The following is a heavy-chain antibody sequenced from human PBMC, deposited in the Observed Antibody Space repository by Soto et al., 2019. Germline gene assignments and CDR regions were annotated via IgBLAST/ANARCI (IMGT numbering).Heavy chain of an antibody. Sequence: ASVKVSCKASGYTFTSYGISWVRQAPGQGLEWMGWISAYNGNTNYAQKLQGRVTMTTDTSTSTAYMELRSLRSDDTAVYYCARDDYYGSGSYYNLVFDIWGQGTMVTVSS. V-gene: IGHV1-18*01. J-gene: IGHJ3*02. CDR1: GYTFTSYG. D-gene: IGHD3-10*01. CDR3: ARDDYYGSGSYYNLVFDI. CDR2: ISAYNGNT.